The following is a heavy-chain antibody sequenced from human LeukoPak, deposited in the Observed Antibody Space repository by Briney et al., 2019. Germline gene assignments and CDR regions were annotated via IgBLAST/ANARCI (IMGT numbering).Heavy chain of an antibody. CDR2: INPNSGGT. V-gene: IGHV1-2*02. CDR3: ARDFIRGSSFAYRLLES. D-gene: IGHD5-18*01. J-gene: IGHJ4*02. Sequence: GASVKVSCKTSGYTFTNYAVNWVRQAPGQGLEWLGWINPNSGGTSNAQMLQGRVTLTRDTSINTAYMELRRLTSDDTAVYYCARDFIRGSSFAYRLLESWGQGTLVIVSS. CDR1: GYTFTNYA.